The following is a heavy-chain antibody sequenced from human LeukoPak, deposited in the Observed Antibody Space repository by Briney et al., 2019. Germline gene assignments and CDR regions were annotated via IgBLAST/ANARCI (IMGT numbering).Heavy chain of an antibody. V-gene: IGHV4-39*01. Sequence: KPSETLSLTCTVSGGSISNSDCYWGWIRQPPGKGLEWIGSISDSGSTYYNPSLKSRVTISVDTSRNQFSLRLSSVTAADTAVYYCARGGYRYGYSNWFDPWGQGTLVTVSS. CDR2: ISDSGST. J-gene: IGHJ5*02. D-gene: IGHD5-18*01. CDR1: GGSISNSDCY. CDR3: ARGGYRYGYSNWFDP.